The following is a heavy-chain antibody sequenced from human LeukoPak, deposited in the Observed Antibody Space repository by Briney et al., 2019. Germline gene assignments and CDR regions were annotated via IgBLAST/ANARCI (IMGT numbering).Heavy chain of an antibody. V-gene: IGHV3-53*01. Sequence: GGSLRLSCAASGFTVSSNYMSWVRQAPGKGLEWVSVIYSGGSTYYADSVKGRFTISRDNAKNSLYLQMNSLRAEDTAVYYCARPLTTVAYGDDAFDIWGQGTMVTVSS. J-gene: IGHJ3*02. CDR1: GFTVSSNY. CDR2: IYSGGST. D-gene: IGHD4-23*01. CDR3: ARPLTTVAYGDDAFDI.